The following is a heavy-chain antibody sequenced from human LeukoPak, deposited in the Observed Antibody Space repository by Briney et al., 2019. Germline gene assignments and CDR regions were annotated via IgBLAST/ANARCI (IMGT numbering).Heavy chain of an antibody. CDR1: GFTFSSYW. Sequence: PGGSLRLSCAASGFTFSSYWMSWVRQAPGKGLEWVAVISYDGSNKYYADSVKGRFTISRDNSKNTLYLQMNSLRAEDTAVYYCARGGKQWLVLEEDYWGQGTLVTVSS. V-gene: IGHV3-30-3*01. D-gene: IGHD6-19*01. J-gene: IGHJ4*02. CDR2: ISYDGSNK. CDR3: ARGGKQWLVLEEDY.